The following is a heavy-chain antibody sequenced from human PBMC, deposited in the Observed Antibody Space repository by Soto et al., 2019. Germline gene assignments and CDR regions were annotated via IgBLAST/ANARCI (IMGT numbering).Heavy chain of an antibody. CDR2: IIPKIGGT. Sequence: GASVKVSCKASGGTFSSYAISWVRQAPGQGLEWMGWIIPKIGGTNYAQKFQGRVTITRDTSTSTAYMELSRLRADDSGLYYCARGPRVSSTGTGAHWGRGTLVTVSS. J-gene: IGHJ4*02. CDR1: GGTFSSYA. D-gene: IGHD1-1*01. V-gene: IGHV1-2*02. CDR3: ARGPRVSSTGTGAH.